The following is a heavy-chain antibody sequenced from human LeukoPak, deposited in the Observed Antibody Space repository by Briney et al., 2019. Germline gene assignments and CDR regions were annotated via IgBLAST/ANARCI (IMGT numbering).Heavy chain of an antibody. V-gene: IGHV1-8*01. D-gene: IGHD6-19*01. CDR3: ARDRGWAVAGTDYYYYGMDV. CDR1: GYTYTSYD. Sequence: ASVKVSCKASGYTYTSYDINWVRQATGQGLEWMGWMNPNSGNTGYAQKFQGRVTMTRNTSISTAYMELSSLRSEDTDVYYCARDRGWAVAGTDYYYYGMDVWGQGTTVTVSS. CDR2: MNPNSGNT. J-gene: IGHJ6*02.